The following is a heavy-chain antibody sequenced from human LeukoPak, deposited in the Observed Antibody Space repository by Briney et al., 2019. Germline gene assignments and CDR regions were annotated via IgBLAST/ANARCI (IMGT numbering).Heavy chain of an antibody. Sequence: ASVKVSCKASGYTFTSYDINWVRQAPGQGLEWMGWINPNSGNTGYAQKFQGRVTMTRNTSISTAYMELSSLRSEDTAVYYCARWGSSGWYVGLSARNNWFDPWGQGTLVTVSS. CDR2: INPNSGNT. CDR3: ARWGSSGWYVGLSARNNWFDP. CDR1: GYTFTSYD. D-gene: IGHD6-19*01. J-gene: IGHJ5*02. V-gene: IGHV1-8*02.